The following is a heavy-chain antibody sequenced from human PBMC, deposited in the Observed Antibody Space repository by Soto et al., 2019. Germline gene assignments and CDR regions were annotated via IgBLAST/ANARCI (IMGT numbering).Heavy chain of an antibody. CDR2: ISCSGST. V-gene: IGHV4-59*01. Sequence: LSEIVCHSFTVSGGYITIYSWCWIRHPPGKGLEWIGYISCSGSTNDNPSLKSRVTISVDTYKNQFSLKLGSVTAADPAVYYCASVGMGYSGYEAVWGPGSTVTVSS. J-gene: IGHJ6*02. CDR3: ASVGMGYSGYEAV. D-gene: IGHD5-12*01. CDR1: GGYITIYS.